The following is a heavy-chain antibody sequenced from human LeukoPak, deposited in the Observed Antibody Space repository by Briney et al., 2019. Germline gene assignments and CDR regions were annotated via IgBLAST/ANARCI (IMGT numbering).Heavy chain of an antibody. CDR2: ISAYNGET. CDR1: GYTLTNFG. CDR3: ARDGEAGDRDAY. J-gene: IGHJ4*02. Sequence: ASVNVSFTASGYTLTNFGLSWGRQAPGQGLEWMGWISAYNGETYYAQRFQGSGTMTEDTSTRTAYMELKRLRSDDTAVYYGARDGEAGDRDAYGGQGHRVTVSS. V-gene: IGHV1-18*01. D-gene: IGHD3-10*01.